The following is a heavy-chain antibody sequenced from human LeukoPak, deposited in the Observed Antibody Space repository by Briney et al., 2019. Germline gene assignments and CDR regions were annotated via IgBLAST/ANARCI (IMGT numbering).Heavy chain of an antibody. Sequence: GGSLRLSCAASGFTVSSNYMSWVRQAPGKRLEWVAAVSYDGNLQHYADAVKGRFTVSRDNSKNTVFLQINSLRTDDSAVYWCVKVYPTVTTSSVLGSWGQGTLVTVSS. CDR3: VKVYPTVTTSSVLGS. CDR1: GFTVSSNY. J-gene: IGHJ4*02. V-gene: IGHV3-30*18. D-gene: IGHD4-17*01. CDR2: VSYDGNLQ.